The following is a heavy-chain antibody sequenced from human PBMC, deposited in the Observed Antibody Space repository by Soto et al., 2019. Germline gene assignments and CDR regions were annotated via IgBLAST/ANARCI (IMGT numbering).Heavy chain of an antibody. CDR1: GYTFTSYY. CDR2: INPSGGGT. D-gene: IGHD6-6*01. Sequence: ASVKVSCKASGYTFTSYYMHWVRQAPGQGLEWMGMINPSGGGTTYAQKFQGRVTMTRDTSTSTVYMELSSLRSEDTAVYYCARDRPGPQHYFDYWGQGNMVTVSS. J-gene: IGHJ4*02. V-gene: IGHV1-46*01. CDR3: ARDRPGPQHYFDY.